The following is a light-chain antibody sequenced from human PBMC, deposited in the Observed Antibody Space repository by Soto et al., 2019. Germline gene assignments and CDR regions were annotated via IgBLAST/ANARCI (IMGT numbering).Light chain of an antibody. CDR2: GAS. CDR3: QQLKSHTRT. Sequence: DIQLTQSPIFLSASVGDRVTISCRASQAIFNYLALYQQKPGKAPNLLIFGASTLQSGVPSRFSGSGSGTEYTLTISSLQPEDIETYYGQQLKSHTRTIGQATQLEIK. CDR1: QAIFNY. V-gene: IGKV1-9*01. J-gene: IGKJ2*01.